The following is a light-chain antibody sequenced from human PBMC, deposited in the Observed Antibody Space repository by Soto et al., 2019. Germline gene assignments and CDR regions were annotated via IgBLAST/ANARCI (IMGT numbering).Light chain of an antibody. V-gene: IGLV3-1*01. CDR3: QAWHSSTHHV. Sequence: SYELTQPPSVSVSPGQTASIPCSGDKLGDKYASWYQQRPGQSPVVVIYEDNKRPSGIPERFSGSNSGNTATLTISGTQATAEADYYYQAWHSSTHHVFGTGTKLTVL. CDR1: KLGDKY. CDR2: EDN. J-gene: IGLJ1*01.